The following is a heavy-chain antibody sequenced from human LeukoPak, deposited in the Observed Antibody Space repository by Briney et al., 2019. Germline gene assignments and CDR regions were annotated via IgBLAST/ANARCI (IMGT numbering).Heavy chain of an antibody. J-gene: IGHJ4*02. CDR2: ISSSSSTI. CDR3: ARDMLPGIAVAGHPYYFDY. V-gene: IGHV3-48*04. Sequence: PGGSLRLSCAASGFTFSSYSMNWARQAPGKGLEWVSYISSSSSTIYYADSVKGRFTISRDNAKNSLYLQMNSLRAEDTAVYYCARDMLPGIAVAGHPYYFDYWGQGTLVTVSS. CDR1: GFTFSSYS. D-gene: IGHD6-19*01.